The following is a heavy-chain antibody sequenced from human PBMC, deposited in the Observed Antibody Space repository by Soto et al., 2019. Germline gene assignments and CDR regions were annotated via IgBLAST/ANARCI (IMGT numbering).Heavy chain of an antibody. CDR3: GRSVRLSYGLDV. V-gene: IGHV1-18*01. Sequence: QVQLVQSGAEVKKPGASVKVSCKASGYIFASYGISWVRQAPGQGLEWMGWISAYNGNTNYAQKLQGRVTMSTDTSTSTAEMELRSLRSDDRAVSFCGRSVRLSYGLDVWGQGSTVTVSS. CDR2: ISAYNGNT. J-gene: IGHJ6*02. CDR1: GYIFASYG. D-gene: IGHD6-19*01.